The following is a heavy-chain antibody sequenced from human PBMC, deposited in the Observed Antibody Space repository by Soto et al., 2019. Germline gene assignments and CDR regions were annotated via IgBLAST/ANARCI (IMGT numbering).Heavy chain of an antibody. Sequence: SETLSLTGNVSGFAISRGYYWSWVRQPPGKGLEWIGSIYPSVSSYHNPSLESRLTLSIDTSKNQFTLKLASVTAADTALYYCAREKVGTTFFDNWGQGTQVTV. CDR1: GFAISRGYY. V-gene: IGHV4-38-2*02. D-gene: IGHD1-1*01. J-gene: IGHJ4*02. CDR2: IYPSVSS. CDR3: AREKVGTTFFDN.